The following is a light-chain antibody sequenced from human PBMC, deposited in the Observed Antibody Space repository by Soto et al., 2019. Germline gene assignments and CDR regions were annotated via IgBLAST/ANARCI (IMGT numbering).Light chain of an antibody. CDR3: QQRSNWPPVT. J-gene: IGKJ4*01. V-gene: IGKV3-11*01. CDR2: DAS. Sequence: ESVLTQSPGTLSLSPGERATLSCRASQSVSSYLAWYQQKPGQAPRLLIYDASNRATGIPARFSGSGSGTDFTLTISSLEPEDFAIYYCQQRSNWPPVTFGGGTKVEIK. CDR1: QSVSSY.